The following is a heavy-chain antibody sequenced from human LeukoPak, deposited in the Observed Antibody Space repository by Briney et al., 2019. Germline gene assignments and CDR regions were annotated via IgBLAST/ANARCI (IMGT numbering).Heavy chain of an antibody. CDR3: AQRGQDY. J-gene: IGHJ4*02. CDR2: IKPDGSIT. D-gene: IGHD6-25*01. V-gene: IGHV3-74*01. Sequence: GGSLRLSCAASGFSFSNYWMHSVRQAPGKGLLWVSQIKPDGSITKYAASVKGRVTISRDNAKNTLYLQRHSLRAEDTAIYYCAQRGQDYWGQGTVVTVSS. CDR1: GFSFSNYW.